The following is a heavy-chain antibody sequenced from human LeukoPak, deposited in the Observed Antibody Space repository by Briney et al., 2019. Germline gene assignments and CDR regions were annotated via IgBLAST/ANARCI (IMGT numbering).Heavy chain of an antibody. CDR2: ITGNSGTI. J-gene: IGHJ4*02. CDR1: GLIFSRST. CDR3: ARRARGGRYCTGY. Sequence: GGSLRLSCEASGLIFSRSTISWVRQVPGKGLEGVSYITGNSGTIYYADSVRGRFSVSRDNAKNSVFLQMNGLRVEDTAVYYCARRARGGRYCTGYWGQGTLVTVSS. D-gene: IGHD1-26*01. V-gene: IGHV3-48*04.